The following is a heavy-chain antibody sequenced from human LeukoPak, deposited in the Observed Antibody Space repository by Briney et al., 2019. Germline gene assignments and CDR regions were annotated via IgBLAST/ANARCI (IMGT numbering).Heavy chain of an antibody. CDR3: ARHERYSGYDYYFDY. V-gene: IGHV4-59*08. Sequence: SETLSLTCTVSGGSISSYYWSWIRQPPGKGLEWIGYIYYGGSTNYNPSLKSRVTISVDTSKNQFSLKLSSVTAADTAVYYCARHERYSGYDYYFDYWGQGTLVTVSS. D-gene: IGHD5-12*01. J-gene: IGHJ4*02. CDR1: GGSISSYY. CDR2: IYYGGST.